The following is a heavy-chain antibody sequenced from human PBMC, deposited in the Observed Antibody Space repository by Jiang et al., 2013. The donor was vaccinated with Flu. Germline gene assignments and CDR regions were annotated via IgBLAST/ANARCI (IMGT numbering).Heavy chain of an antibody. J-gene: IGHJ4*02. V-gene: IGHV5-51*01. CDR2: IYPGDSDT. D-gene: IGHD1-7*01. CDR1: GYSFSRYW. Sequence: SLKISCKGSGYSFSRYWIAWVRQMPGRGPEWMGIIYPGDSDTRYSPAFQGQVLISADKSISTAYLQWTNLKASDTAMYYCARHLLGTTPPFDYWGQGSLV. CDR3: ARHLLGTTPPFDY.